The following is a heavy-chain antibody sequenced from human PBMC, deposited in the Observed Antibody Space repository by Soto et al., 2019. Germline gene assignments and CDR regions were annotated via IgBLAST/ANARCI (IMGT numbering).Heavy chain of an antibody. CDR3: ARESSGWYVDY. CDR1: GFTFSDYY. Sequence: KTGGSLRLSCAASGFTFSDYYISWIRQAPGKGLEWVSYISGSGSTIYYADSVKGRFTMSRDNAKNSLYLQMNSLRAEDTAVYYCARESSGWYVDYWGQGNLVTVSS. V-gene: IGHV3-11*01. CDR2: ISGSGSTI. J-gene: IGHJ4*02. D-gene: IGHD6-19*01.